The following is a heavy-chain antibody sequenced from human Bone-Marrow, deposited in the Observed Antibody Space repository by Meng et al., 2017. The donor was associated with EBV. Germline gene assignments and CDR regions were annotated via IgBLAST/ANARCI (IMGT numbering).Heavy chain of an antibody. J-gene: IGHJ4*02. Sequence: QLVQSGSDLQKPGASVKLSCKASGYTFTSYAMNWVRQAPGQGLEWMGWINTKTGKPTYAPGFTGRFVFSLDTSDSTTYLQISSLKTEDSAVYYCARDGGRRLDYWGQGTLVTVSS. D-gene: IGHD3-16*01. CDR3: ARDGGRRLDY. CDR2: INTKTGKP. CDR1: GYTFTSYA. V-gene: IGHV7-4-1*02.